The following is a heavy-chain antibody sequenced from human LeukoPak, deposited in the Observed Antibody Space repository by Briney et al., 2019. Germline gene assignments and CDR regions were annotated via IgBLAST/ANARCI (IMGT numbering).Heavy chain of an antibody. D-gene: IGHD5-12*01. V-gene: IGHV3-30*18. CDR2: ISYDGSNK. CDR1: GFTFSNYG. CDR3: AKDRTAGYDGLVDY. Sequence: GGSLRLSCAASGFTFSNYGMHWVREAPGKGLEWVAVISYDGSNKYYTDSVKGRFTISRDNSKNTLYLQMNSLRAEDTAVYYCAKDRTAGYDGLVDYWGQGTLVTVSS. J-gene: IGHJ4*02.